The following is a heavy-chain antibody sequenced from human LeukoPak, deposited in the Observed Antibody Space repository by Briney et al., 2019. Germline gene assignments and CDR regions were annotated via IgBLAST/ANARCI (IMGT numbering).Heavy chain of an antibody. CDR3: ARDSYDILTGYSRFDP. V-gene: IGHV4-31*03. D-gene: IGHD3-9*01. J-gene: IGHJ5*02. CDR1: GGSISSGGYY. CDR2: IYYSGST. Sequence: SQTLSLTCTVSGGSISSGGYYWSWIRQHPGKGLEWIGYIYYSGSTYYNPSLKSRVTISVDTSKNQFSLKLSSVTAADTAVYYCARDSYDILTGYSRFDPWGQGTLVTVSP.